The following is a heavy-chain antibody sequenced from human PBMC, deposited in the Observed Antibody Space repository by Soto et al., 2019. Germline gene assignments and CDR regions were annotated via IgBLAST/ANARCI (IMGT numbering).Heavy chain of an antibody. Sequence: GGSLRLSCAASGLTFDDYAMHWVRQAPGKGLEWVSGISWNSGSIGYADSVKGRFTISRDNAKNSLYLQMNSLRAEDTALYYCAKDALRYFDWSRAFDIWGQGTMVTVSS. D-gene: IGHD3-9*01. V-gene: IGHV3-9*01. J-gene: IGHJ3*02. CDR1: GLTFDDYA. CDR3: AKDALRYFDWSRAFDI. CDR2: ISWNSGSI.